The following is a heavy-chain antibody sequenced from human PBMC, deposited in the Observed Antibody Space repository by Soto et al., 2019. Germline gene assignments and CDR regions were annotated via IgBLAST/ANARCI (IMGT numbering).Heavy chain of an antibody. Sequence: SETLSLTCTVSGGSIRSGSHYWSWIRQHPGKGLEWIGYIYYSGSTYYNPSLKSRITISISTSKNQFSLKLTSVTAADTAVYYCAREGGDGIDYWGQGTLVTVPS. CDR1: GGSIRSGSHY. J-gene: IGHJ4*02. V-gene: IGHV4-31*03. D-gene: IGHD3-16*01. CDR2: IYYSGST. CDR3: AREGGDGIDY.